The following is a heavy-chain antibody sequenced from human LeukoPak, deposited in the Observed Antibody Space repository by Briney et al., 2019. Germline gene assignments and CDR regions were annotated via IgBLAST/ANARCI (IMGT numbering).Heavy chain of an antibody. V-gene: IGHV1-8*01. CDR1: GYTFTSYD. CDR3: ARLSDTAMTLREKPLDY. Sequence: GASVKVSFKASGYTFTSYDINWVRQASGQGRDGVGCMNHNSGNTGYAKKFEGRVTMTRKTSISTAYMELRSLRSEDTAVYYCARLSDTAMTLREKPLDYWGQGTLVTVSS. D-gene: IGHD5-18*01. CDR2: MNHNSGNT. J-gene: IGHJ4*02.